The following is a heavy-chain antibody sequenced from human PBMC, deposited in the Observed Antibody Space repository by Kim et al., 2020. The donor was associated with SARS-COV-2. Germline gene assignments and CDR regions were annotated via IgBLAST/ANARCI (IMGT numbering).Heavy chain of an antibody. D-gene: IGHD2-2*01. J-gene: IGHJ5*02. CDR2: INHSGST. CDR1: GGSFSGYY. V-gene: IGHV4-34*01. Sequence: SETLSLTCAVYGGSFSGYYWSWIRQPPGKGLEWIGEINHSGSTNYNPSLKSRVTISVDTSKNQFSLKLSSVTAADTAVYYCARGPGVVVPAAMSEDRQWLVQEPLEKDNWFDPWGQGTLVTVSS. CDR3: ARGPGVVVPAAMSEDRQWLVQEPLEKDNWFDP.